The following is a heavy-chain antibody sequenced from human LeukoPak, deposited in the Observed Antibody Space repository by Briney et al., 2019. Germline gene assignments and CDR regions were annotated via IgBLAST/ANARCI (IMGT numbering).Heavy chain of an antibody. Sequence: ASVKVSCKASGGTFSSYAISWVRQAPGQGLEWMGGIIPIFGTANYAQKFQGRVTITADKSTSTAYMELSSLRSEDTAVYYCARALWIAVAGTGWFDPWGQGTLVTVSS. CDR1: GGTFSSYA. V-gene: IGHV1-69*06. CDR2: IIPIFGTA. D-gene: IGHD6-19*01. J-gene: IGHJ5*02. CDR3: ARALWIAVAGTGWFDP.